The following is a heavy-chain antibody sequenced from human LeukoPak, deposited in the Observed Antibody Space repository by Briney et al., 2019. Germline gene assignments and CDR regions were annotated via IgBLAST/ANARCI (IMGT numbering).Heavy chain of an antibody. CDR3: ASYDSSGEYYFDY. CDR1: GGSISSGGYY. CDR2: IYHSGST. Sequence: SETLSLTCTVSGGSISSGGYYWSWIRQPPGKGLEWIGYIYHSGSTYYNPSLKSRVTISVDRSKNQFSLKLSSVTAVDTAVYYCASYDSSGEYYFDYWGQGTLVTVSS. D-gene: IGHD3-22*01. J-gene: IGHJ4*02. V-gene: IGHV4-30-2*01.